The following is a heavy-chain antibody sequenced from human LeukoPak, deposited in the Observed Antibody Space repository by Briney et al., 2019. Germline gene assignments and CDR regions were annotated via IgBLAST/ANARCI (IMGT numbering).Heavy chain of an antibody. CDR3: ARGEFRERYYDSSGLDY. V-gene: IGHV3-30*04. Sequence: QTGGSLRLSCAASGFTFSSYAMHWVRQAPGKGLEWVAVISYDGSNKYYADSVKGRFTISRDNSKNTLYLQMNSLRAEDTAVYYCARGEFRERYYDSSGLDYWGQGTLVTVSS. CDR2: ISYDGSNK. D-gene: IGHD3-22*01. J-gene: IGHJ4*02. CDR1: GFTFSSYA.